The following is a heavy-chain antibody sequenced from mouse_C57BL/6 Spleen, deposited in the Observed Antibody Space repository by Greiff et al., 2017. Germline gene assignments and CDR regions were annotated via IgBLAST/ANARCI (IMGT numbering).Heavy chain of an antibody. CDR1: GYTFTSYW. J-gene: IGHJ2*01. V-gene: IGHV1-69*01. CDR2: IDPSDSYT. Sequence: QVQLQQPGAELVMPGASVKLSCKASGYTFTSYWMHWVKQRPGQGLEWIGEIDPSDSYTNYNQKFKGKSTLTVDKSSSTAYMQLSSLTSEDSAVYYCAGKDLYYFDYWGQGTTLTVSS. CDR3: AGKDLYYFDY.